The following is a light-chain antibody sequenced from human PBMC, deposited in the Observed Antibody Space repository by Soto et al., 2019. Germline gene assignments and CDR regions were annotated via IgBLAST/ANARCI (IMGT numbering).Light chain of an antibody. CDR2: GAS. CDR1: QSVSNNY. CDR3: QQYGISPIT. Sequence: EIVSTQSPGTLSLSPGEGATLSCRASQSVSNNYLAWYQQKPGQAPRLLIYGASSRATGIPDRFSGSGSGTDFTLTISRLEPEDFAVYYCQQYGISPITFGQGTRLEIK. J-gene: IGKJ5*01. V-gene: IGKV3-20*01.